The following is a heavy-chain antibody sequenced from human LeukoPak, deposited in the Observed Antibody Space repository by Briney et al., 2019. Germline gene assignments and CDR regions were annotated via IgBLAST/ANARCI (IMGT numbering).Heavy chain of an antibody. V-gene: IGHV1-2*04. CDR1: GYTFTGYY. D-gene: IGHD6-13*01. CDR2: INPNSGGT. J-gene: IGHJ4*02. Sequence: GASVKVSCKASGYTFTGYYMHWVRQAPGQGLEWMGWINPNSGGTNYAQKFQGWVTMTRDTSISTAYMELSRLRSDDTAVCYCARAPGYSSSWYDYWGQGTLVTVSS. CDR3: ARAPGYSSSWYDY.